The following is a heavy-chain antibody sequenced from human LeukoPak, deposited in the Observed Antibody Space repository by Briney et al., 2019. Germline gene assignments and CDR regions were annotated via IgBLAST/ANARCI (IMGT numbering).Heavy chain of an antibody. CDR2: ISYDGSNK. V-gene: IGHV3-30-3*01. D-gene: IGHD3-10*01. Sequence: GRSLRLSCVASGFTFSSYAMHWVRQAPGKGLKWVAVISYDGSNKYYADSVKGRFTISRDNSKNTLYLQMNSLRAEDTAVYYCARDGGGDITMVYYFDYWGQGTLVTVSS. CDR1: GFTFSSYA. CDR3: ARDGGGDITMVYYFDY. J-gene: IGHJ4*02.